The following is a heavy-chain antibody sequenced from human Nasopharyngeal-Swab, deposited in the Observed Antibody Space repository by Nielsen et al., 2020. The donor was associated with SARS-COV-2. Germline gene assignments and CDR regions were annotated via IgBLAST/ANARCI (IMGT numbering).Heavy chain of an antibody. V-gene: IGHV3-30*18. CDR2: ISYDGSNK. D-gene: IGHD3-10*01. CDR3: AKEAYVSIVRGVTPWFDP. CDR1: GFTFSSYG. Sequence: GGSLRLSCAASGFTFSSYGMHWARQAPGKGLEWVAVISYDGSNKYYADSVKGRFTISRDNSKNTLYLQMDSLRAEDTAVYYCAKEAYVSIVRGVTPWFDPWGQGTLVTVSS. J-gene: IGHJ5*02.